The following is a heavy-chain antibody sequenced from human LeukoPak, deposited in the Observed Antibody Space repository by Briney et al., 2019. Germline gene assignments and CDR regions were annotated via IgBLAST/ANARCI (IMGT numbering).Heavy chain of an antibody. Sequence: GGSLRLSCTVSGFTFGLYTLSWFRQAPGKGLEWVGFIRNKPYGETSDYAASVRGRFTISREDSENIAYLQMNDLKTEDTAIYYCTRVGPHKTDRNEGFFDYWGQGILVTVS. D-gene: IGHD2-15*01. J-gene: IGHJ4*02. CDR2: IRNKPYGETS. CDR3: TRVGPHKTDRNEGFFDY. CDR1: GFTFGLYT. V-gene: IGHV3-49*03.